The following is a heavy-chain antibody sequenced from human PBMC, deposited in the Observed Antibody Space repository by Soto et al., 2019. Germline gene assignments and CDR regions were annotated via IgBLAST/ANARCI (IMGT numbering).Heavy chain of an antibody. Sequence: QVQLQESGPGLVKASETLSLTCTVSGGSISNYYCSWIRQPPGKGLEWIGYIYYSGSPNYNPSLKRRVTISVDTSKNQFSLKLRSVTAADTAVYYCARAGPATLSDYWGQGTLVTVSS. CDR3: ARAGPATLSDY. CDR1: GGSISNYY. CDR2: IYYSGSP. V-gene: IGHV4-59*01. D-gene: IGHD2-15*01. J-gene: IGHJ4*02.